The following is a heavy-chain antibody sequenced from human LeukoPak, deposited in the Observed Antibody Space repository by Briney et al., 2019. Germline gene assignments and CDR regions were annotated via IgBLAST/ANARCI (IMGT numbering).Heavy chain of an antibody. V-gene: IGHV3-23*01. Sequence: PGLSLRRSCAASGLTFSGDGISWLRQAPGQGLHWVSTIIASGSSTYYTDSVKGRFTISRDNSKNTLYLQMNSLRADDTAVYYCARYVVGASRFYFDYWGQGTLVTVSS. CDR1: GLTFSGDG. J-gene: IGHJ4*02. D-gene: IGHD2-15*01. CDR2: IIASGSST. CDR3: ARYVVGASRFYFDY.